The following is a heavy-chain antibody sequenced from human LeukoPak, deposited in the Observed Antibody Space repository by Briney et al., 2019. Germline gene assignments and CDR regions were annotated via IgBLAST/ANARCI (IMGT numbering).Heavy chain of an antibody. Sequence: ASVKVSCKASGYTFTSYDINWVRQATGQGLEYMGWMTPNSGNTRYAHKFQGRVTITRDTYINKAYMELSSLTSEDTAVYYCATFRDGFDSWGQGTLVTVSS. CDR2: MTPNSGNT. CDR1: GYTFTSYD. CDR3: ATFRDGFDS. J-gene: IGHJ5*01. D-gene: IGHD5-24*01. V-gene: IGHV1-8*03.